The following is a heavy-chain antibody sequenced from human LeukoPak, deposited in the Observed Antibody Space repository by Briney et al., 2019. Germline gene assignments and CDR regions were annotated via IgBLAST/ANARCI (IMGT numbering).Heavy chain of an antibody. CDR3: ATSHDSAGND. CDR1: VFPFSDFW. Sequence: PGGPLRLSCAASVFPFSDFWMSWVRQAPGKGLERVANIRHDGNTKNYVPSVRGRFTISRDNAKNSLYLQMNRLTVEDTAVYYCATSHDSAGNDWGQGTLVTVSS. CDR2: IRHDGNTK. V-gene: IGHV3-7*01. J-gene: IGHJ4*02. D-gene: IGHD2-15*01.